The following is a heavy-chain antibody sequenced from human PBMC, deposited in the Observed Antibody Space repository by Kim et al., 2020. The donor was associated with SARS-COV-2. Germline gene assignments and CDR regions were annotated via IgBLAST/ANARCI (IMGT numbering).Heavy chain of an antibody. D-gene: IGHD6-19*01. CDR1: GFTFSSYS. Sequence: GGSLRLSCAASGFTFSSYSMNWVRQAPGKGLEWVSSISSSSSYIYYADSVKGRFTISRDNAKNSLYLQMNSLRAEDTAVYYCARGSSGWPFDYWGQGTLVTVSS. CDR3: ARGSSGWPFDY. CDR2: ISSSSSYI. J-gene: IGHJ4*02. V-gene: IGHV3-21*01.